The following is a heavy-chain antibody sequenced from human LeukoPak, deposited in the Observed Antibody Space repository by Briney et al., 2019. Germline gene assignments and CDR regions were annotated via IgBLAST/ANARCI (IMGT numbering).Heavy chain of an antibody. CDR2: INPNSGGT. D-gene: IGHD3-3*01. CDR1: GYTFTGYY. Sequence: ASVNVSCKASGYTFTGYYMHWVRQAPGQGLEWMGWINPNSGGTNYAQKFQGRVTMTRDTSISTAYMELSRLRSDDTAVYYCARGPPYYDFWSGPLDIWGQGTMVTVSS. CDR3: ARGPPYYDFWSGPLDI. J-gene: IGHJ3*02. V-gene: IGHV1-2*02.